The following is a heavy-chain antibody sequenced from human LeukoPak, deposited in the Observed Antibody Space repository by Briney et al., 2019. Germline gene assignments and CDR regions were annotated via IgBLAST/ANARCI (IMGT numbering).Heavy chain of an antibody. CDR1: GGTFSSYA. D-gene: IGHD3-22*01. CDR3: ASQGVDYYDSSRNAFDI. CDR2: IIPIFGIA. V-gene: IGHV1-69*04. J-gene: IGHJ3*02. Sequence: SVKVSCKASGGTFSSYAISWVRQAPGQGLEWMGRIIPIFGIANYAQKFQGRVTITADKSTSTAYMELSSLRSEDTAVYYCASQGVDYYDSSRNAFDIWGQGTMVAVSS.